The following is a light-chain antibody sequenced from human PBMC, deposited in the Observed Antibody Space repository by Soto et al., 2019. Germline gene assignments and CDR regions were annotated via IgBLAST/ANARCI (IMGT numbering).Light chain of an antibody. CDR1: SGHNSYA. V-gene: IGLV4-69*01. J-gene: IGLJ3*02. Sequence: QPVLSQSPSASASLGASVQLTCTLSSGHNSYAIAWHQQQPEKGPRYLMKLNSDGSHSKGDGIPDRFSGSSSGAERYLTISSLQSEDEADYYCQTWGTGIWVFGGGPKLTVL. CDR2: LNSDGSH. CDR3: QTWGTGIWV.